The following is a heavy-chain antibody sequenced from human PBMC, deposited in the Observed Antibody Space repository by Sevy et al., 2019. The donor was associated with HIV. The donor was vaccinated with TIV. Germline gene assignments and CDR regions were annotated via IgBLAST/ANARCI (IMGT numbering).Heavy chain of an antibody. D-gene: IGHD1-1*01. V-gene: IGHV4-61*01. CDR2: NYNSGST. J-gene: IGHJ4*02. CDR3: ARATAWSLFV. Sequence: SETLSLTCTVSGASVSSSSYYWSWIRQPPGKGLEWIGYNYNSGSTNYHPSLKDRVTISIDTSKNQYSLKLTNVTAVDTAMYFCARATAWSLFVWGQGTPVTVSS. CDR1: GASVSSSSYY.